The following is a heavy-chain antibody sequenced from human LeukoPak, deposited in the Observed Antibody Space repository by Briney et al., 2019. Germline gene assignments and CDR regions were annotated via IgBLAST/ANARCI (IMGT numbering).Heavy chain of an antibody. CDR3: ARDLGEIGVDYYGPGSFGYGMDV. V-gene: IGHV1-46*01. CDR2: INPGGDST. Sequence: ASVKVSCKASGYTFTSYYMHWVRQAPGQGLEWMGIINPGGDSTSYAQKFQGRVTMTRDTSTRTVYMELSRLRSEDTAVYYCARDLGEIGVDYYGPGSFGYGMDVWGQGTTVTVSS. CDR1: GYTFTSYY. D-gene: IGHD3-10*01. J-gene: IGHJ6*02.